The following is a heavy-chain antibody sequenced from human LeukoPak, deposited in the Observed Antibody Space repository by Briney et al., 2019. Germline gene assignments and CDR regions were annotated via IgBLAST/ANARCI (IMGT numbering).Heavy chain of an antibody. V-gene: IGHV3-66*01. Sequence: GGSLRLSCAASEFSVGSNYMTWVRQAPGKGLEWVSLIYSGGSTYYADSVKGRFTISRDNSKNTLYLQMNSLRAEDTAVYYCARGPSGHHNTGGQGTLVTVSS. D-gene: IGHD5-12*01. J-gene: IGHJ4*02. CDR3: ARGPSGHHNT. CDR2: IYSGGST. CDR1: EFSVGSNY.